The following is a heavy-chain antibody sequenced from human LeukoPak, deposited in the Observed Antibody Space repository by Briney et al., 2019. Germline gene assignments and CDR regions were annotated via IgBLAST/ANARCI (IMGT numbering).Heavy chain of an antibody. CDR2: IKSKTDGGTT. V-gene: IGHV3-15*01. D-gene: IGHD3-9*01. Sequence: GGSLRLSCAASGFTFSNAWMSWVRQAPGKGLEWVGRIKSKTDGGTTDYAAPVKGRFTISRDDSKNTLYLQMNSLKTEDTAVYYCTTEPILTGSGSPDYWGQGTLVTVSS. J-gene: IGHJ4*02. CDR3: TTEPILTGSGSPDY. CDR1: GFTFSNAW.